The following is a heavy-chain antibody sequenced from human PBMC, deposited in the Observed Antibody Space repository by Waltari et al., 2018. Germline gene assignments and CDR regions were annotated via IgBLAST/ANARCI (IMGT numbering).Heavy chain of an antibody. CDR2: IYIGGST. J-gene: IGHJ4*02. D-gene: IGHD3-10*01. Sequence: EVQLVESGGGLIQPGGSLRLSCAASGFTVSSNYMSWVRQAPGKGLGLGSVIYIGGSTYYADSVKGRFTISRDNSKNTLYLQMNSLRAEDTAVYYCARDGGSPTGGLWYWGQGTLVTVSS. CDR1: GFTVSSNY. CDR3: ARDGGSPTGGLWY. V-gene: IGHV3-53*01.